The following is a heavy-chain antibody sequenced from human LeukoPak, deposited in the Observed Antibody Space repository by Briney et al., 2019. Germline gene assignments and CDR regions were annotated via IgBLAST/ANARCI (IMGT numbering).Heavy chain of an antibody. J-gene: IGHJ4*02. V-gene: IGHV4-39*01. Sequence: SETLSLTCTVSGGSISSSSYYWGWIRQPPGKGLEWIGSIYYSGSTYYNPSLKSRVTISVDTSKNQFSLKLSSVTAADTAVYYCARYYYGSGSYYYFDYWGQGTLVTVSS. CDR1: GGSISSSSYY. CDR3: ARYYYGSGSYYYFDY. D-gene: IGHD3-10*01. CDR2: IYYSGST.